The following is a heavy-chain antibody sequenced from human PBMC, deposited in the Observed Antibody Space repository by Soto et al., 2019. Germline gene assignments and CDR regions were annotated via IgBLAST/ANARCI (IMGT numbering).Heavy chain of an antibody. Sequence: GGSLRLSCAASGFTFSSYGMHWVRQAPGKGLEWVAVIWYDGSNKYYADSVKGRFTISRDNSKNTLYLQMNSLRAEDTAVYYCARKEWELQYYFDYWGQGTLVTVSS. V-gene: IGHV3-33*01. CDR2: IWYDGSNK. CDR1: GFTFSSYG. D-gene: IGHD1-26*01. CDR3: ARKEWELQYYFDY. J-gene: IGHJ4*02.